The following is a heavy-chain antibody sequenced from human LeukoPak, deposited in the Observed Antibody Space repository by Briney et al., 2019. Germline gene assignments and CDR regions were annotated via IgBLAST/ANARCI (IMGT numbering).Heavy chain of an antibody. J-gene: IGHJ3*02. Sequence: KPSETLSLTCAVYGGSFSGYYWSWIRQPPGKGLEWIGEINHSGSTNYNPSLKSRVTISVDTSKNQFSLKLSPVTAADTAVYYCARWAHAFDIWGQGTMVTVSS. CDR2: INHSGST. V-gene: IGHV4-34*01. CDR1: GGSFSGYY. CDR3: ARWAHAFDI.